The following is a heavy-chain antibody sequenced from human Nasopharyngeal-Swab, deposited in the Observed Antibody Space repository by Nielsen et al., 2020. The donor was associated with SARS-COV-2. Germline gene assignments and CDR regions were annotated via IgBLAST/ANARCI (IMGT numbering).Heavy chain of an antibody. CDR1: GFTFDIYE. Sequence: GGSLRLSCAASGFTFDIYEMDWVRQAPGKGLEWVSYISSTGSTIYYADSVKGRFTISRDNAKNSLYLQMNSLRAEDTAVYYCARGGGGSSGYYFDFWGQGTPVTVSS. D-gene: IGHD3-22*01. J-gene: IGHJ4*02. CDR2: ISSTGSTI. V-gene: IGHV3-48*03. CDR3: ARGGGGSSGYYFDF.